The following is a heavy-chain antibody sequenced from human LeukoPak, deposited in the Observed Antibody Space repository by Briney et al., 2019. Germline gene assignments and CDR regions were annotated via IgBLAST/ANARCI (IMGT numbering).Heavy chain of an antibody. CDR2: INPNSGGT. CDR3: ARDETAGYSSSWADY. J-gene: IGHJ4*02. V-gene: IGHV1-2*02. D-gene: IGHD6-13*01. Sequence: ASVKVSCKASGYTFTGYYMHWVRQAPGQGLEWMGWINPNSGGTNYAQKFQGRVTMTRDTSISTAYMELSRLRSDDTAVYYCARDETAGYSSSWADYWGQGTLVTVSS. CDR1: GYTFTGYY.